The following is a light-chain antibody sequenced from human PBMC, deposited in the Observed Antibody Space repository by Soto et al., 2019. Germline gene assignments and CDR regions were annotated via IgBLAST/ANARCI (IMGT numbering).Light chain of an antibody. Sequence: EIVLTQSPATLSLSPGERATLSCRASQSVSSYLAWYQQRPGQAPRLLIYGISNRATGIPDRFSGSGSGTDFTLTISRLEPEDFVVYYCQQYSSLPHTFGQGTKVDIK. CDR2: GIS. V-gene: IGKV3-20*01. CDR1: QSVSSY. J-gene: IGKJ2*01. CDR3: QQYSSLPHT.